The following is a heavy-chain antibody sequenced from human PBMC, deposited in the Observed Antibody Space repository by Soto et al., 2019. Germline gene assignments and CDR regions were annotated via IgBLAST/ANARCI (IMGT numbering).Heavy chain of an antibody. CDR2: ISAYNGNT. CDR3: AGVERVPAAVVGPAHYYDSSGYLYPSGQAGY. J-gene: IGHJ4*02. CDR1: GYTFTSYG. V-gene: IGHV1-18*01. D-gene: IGHD3-22*01. Sequence: QVQLVQSGAEVKKPGASVKVSCKASGYTFTSYGISWVRQAPGQGLEWMGWISAYNGNTNYAQKLKGRVTMTTDTSTSTDYMELRSLRSDDTAVYYCAGVERVPAAVVGPAHYYDSSGYLYPSGQAGYWGQGTLVTVSS.